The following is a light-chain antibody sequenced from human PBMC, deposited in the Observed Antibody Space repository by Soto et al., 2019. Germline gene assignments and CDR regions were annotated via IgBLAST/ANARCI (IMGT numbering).Light chain of an antibody. CDR1: HSVRTY. CDR3: QHRADWPRFT. CDR2: DTS. Sequence: EIVLTQTPATLSMSPGERATLSCRASHSVRTYVAWYQQKPGQAPRLLIYDTSNRATGIPARFSGSGSGTDFTLTISRLEPEDFAVYYCQHRADWPRFTFGGGTKVDI. V-gene: IGKV3-11*01. J-gene: IGKJ4*01.